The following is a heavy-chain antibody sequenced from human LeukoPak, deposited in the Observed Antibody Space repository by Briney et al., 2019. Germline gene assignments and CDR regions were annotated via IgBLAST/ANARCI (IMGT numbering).Heavy chain of an antibody. CDR2: ISRSGGST. CDR3: AKGGVKRITMIVVVITTFGGDYFGY. Sequence: QSGGSLRLSCAASGFTFSSCAMNWVRQAPGTGLEWVSSISRSGGSTYHADSVKGQFTISRDNAKNTLYLQINSLRAEDTAVYCCAKGGVKRITMIVVVITTFGGDYFGYWGQGTLVTVSS. V-gene: IGHV3-23*01. CDR1: GFTFSSCA. J-gene: IGHJ4*02. D-gene: IGHD3-22*01.